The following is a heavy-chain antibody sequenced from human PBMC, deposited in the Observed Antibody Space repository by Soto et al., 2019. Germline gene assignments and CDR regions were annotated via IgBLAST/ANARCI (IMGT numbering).Heavy chain of an antibody. D-gene: IGHD2-15*01. J-gene: IGHJ3*02. Sequence: PGGSLRLSCAASGFTFSSYGMHWVRQAPGKGLEWVAVISYDGSNKYYADSVKGRFTISRDNPKNTLYLQMNSLRAEDTAVYYCARHQNDPVVVVAATEVAFDIWGQGTMVTVSS. CDR3: ARHQNDPVVVVAATEVAFDI. CDR1: GFTFSSYG. CDR2: ISYDGSNK. V-gene: IGHV3-30*03.